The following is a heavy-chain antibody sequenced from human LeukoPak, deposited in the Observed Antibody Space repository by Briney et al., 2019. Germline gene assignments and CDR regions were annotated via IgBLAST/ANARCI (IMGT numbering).Heavy chain of an antibody. CDR3: ARQYSGYDYGGY. CDR1: GYTFTTYG. CDR2: ISPYNGNT. D-gene: IGHD5-12*01. J-gene: IGHJ4*02. V-gene: IGHV1-18*04. Sequence: ASVKVSCKASGYTFTTYGISWVRQAPGQGLEWMGWISPYNGNTNYVQEFQGRVTMTTDTSTSTAYMELRNLTSDDTAVYYCARQYSGYDYGGYWGQGTLVTVSS.